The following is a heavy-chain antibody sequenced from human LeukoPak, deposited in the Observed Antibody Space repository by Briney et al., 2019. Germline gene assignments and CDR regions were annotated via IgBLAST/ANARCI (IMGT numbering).Heavy chain of an antibody. Sequence: PGGSLRLSCSASGFTFSSYYMTWVRQAPGKGLEWVANIREDGSEKYFVDSVQGRFTISRDNANNSLYLKMNSLSAEDTAMYYCARDNGGAHYDSNGFYDALDIWGQGTMVTVSS. CDR1: GFTFSSYY. CDR3: ARDNGGAHYDSNGFYDALDI. V-gene: IGHV3-7*01. J-gene: IGHJ3*02. CDR2: IREDGSEK. D-gene: IGHD3-22*01.